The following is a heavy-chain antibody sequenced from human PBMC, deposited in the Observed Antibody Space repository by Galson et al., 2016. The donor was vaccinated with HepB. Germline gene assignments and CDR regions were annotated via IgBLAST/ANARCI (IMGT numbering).Heavy chain of an antibody. Sequence: SETLSLTCSVSGDSINTHYWSWIRQPPGKGLEWIGYIFSSGNTNYNNTNYNPSLNSRVSMSVDASREQVSLKLTSVTAADTAVYYCARRKLCDHDCFSFDSWGQGTLVTVSS. CDR3: ARRKLCDHDCFSFDS. J-gene: IGHJ4*02. CDR1: GDSINTHY. D-gene: IGHD2-21*02. CDR2: IFSSGNTNYNNT. V-gene: IGHV4-59*11.